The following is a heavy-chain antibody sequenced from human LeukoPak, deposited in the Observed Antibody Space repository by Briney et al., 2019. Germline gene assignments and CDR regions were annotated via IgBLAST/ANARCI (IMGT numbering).Heavy chain of an antibody. CDR1: GFTFSSYG. D-gene: IGHD6-13*01. CDR2: IYPDGREK. CDR3: ASERPSSSWYDY. Sequence: PGGSLRLSCAASGFTFSSYGMHWVRQAPGKGLEWVANIYPDGREKYYADAVKGRFTISRDNAKNSLDLQMNSLRAEDTAVYYCASERPSSSWYDYWGQGTLVTVSS. V-gene: IGHV3-7*01. J-gene: IGHJ4*02.